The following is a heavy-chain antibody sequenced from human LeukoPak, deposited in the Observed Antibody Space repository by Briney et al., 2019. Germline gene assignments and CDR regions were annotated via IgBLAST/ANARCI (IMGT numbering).Heavy chain of an antibody. CDR1: GGSISSYY. CDR2: IYTSGST. CDR3: ASRPLGYSSGWYSTL. V-gene: IGHV4-4*07. D-gene: IGHD6-19*01. Sequence: SETLSLTCTVSGGSISSYYRSWIRQPAGKGLEWIGRIYTSGSTNYNPSLKSRVTISVDKSKNQFSLKLSSVTAADTAVYYCASRPLGYSSGWYSTLWGQGTLVTVSS. J-gene: IGHJ4*02.